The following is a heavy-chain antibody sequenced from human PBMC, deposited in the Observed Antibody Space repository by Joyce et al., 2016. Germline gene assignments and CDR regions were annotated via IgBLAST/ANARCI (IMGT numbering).Heavy chain of an antibody. Sequence: EVQLVESGGGLVQPGGSLRLSCAASGFTFSSYSRNWVRQAPGKGLEWVSYISSSSSTIYYADSVKGRFTISRDNAKNSLYLQMNSLRAEDTAVYYCAKADYGDKIDAFDIWGQGTMVTVSS. CDR2: ISSSSSTI. CDR3: AKADYGDKIDAFDI. CDR1: GFTFSSYS. J-gene: IGHJ3*02. D-gene: IGHD4-17*01. V-gene: IGHV3-48*01.